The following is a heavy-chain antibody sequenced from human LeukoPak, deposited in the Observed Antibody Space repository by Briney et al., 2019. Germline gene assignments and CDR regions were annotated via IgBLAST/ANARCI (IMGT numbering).Heavy chain of an antibody. V-gene: IGHV3-7*05. CDR3: ARGVGPDY. J-gene: IGHJ4*02. CDR2: IKPDGSDK. Sequence: GGSLRLSCAASGLTFSSFWMSWVRQAPGKGLEWVANIKPDGSDKYYVDSVKGRFTVSRDNAKNSLYLQMNSLRAEDTAVYYCARGVGPDYWGQGTLVTVSS. CDR1: GLTFSSFW. D-gene: IGHD3-10*01.